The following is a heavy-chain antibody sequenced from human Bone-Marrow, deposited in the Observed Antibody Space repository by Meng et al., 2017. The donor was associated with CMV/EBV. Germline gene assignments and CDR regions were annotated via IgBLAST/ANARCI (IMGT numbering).Heavy chain of an antibody. CDR3: TRDPIAAPLGYYYYGMDV. Sequence: GGSLRLSCAASGFTFSSYAMHWVRQAPGKGLEWVAVISYDGSNKYYADSVKGRSTISRDNSKNTLYLQMNSLRAEDTAVYYCTRDPIAAPLGYYYYGMDVWGQGTTVTVSS. CDR1: GFTFSSYA. J-gene: IGHJ6*02. D-gene: IGHD6-6*01. V-gene: IGHV3-30*04. CDR2: ISYDGSNK.